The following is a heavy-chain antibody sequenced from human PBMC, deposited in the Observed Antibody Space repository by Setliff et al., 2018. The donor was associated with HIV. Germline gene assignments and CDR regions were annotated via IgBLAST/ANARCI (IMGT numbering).Heavy chain of an antibody. V-gene: IGHV1-46*01. CDR2: INPGGGKT. CDR1: GYTFTNFY. CDR3: ARGQASNDYGVSF. D-gene: IGHD4-17*01. J-gene: IGHJ3*01. Sequence: GASVKVSCKASGYTFTNFYMHWVRQAPGQGLEWMGIINPGGGKTRYAQRFQGRVSMTRDTSTSTVYMELSSLRSEDTAVYYCARGQASNDYGVSFWGQGTMVTVSS.